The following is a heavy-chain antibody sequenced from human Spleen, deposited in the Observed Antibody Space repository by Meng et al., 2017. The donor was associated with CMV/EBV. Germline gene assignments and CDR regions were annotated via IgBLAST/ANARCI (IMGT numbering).Heavy chain of an antibody. V-gene: IGHV3-21*01. D-gene: IGHD3-3*01. CDR2: ISSSSSYI. J-gene: IGHJ4*02. Sequence: FTFSSSSMNWVSQAPGKGLECVSSISSSSSYIYYADSVKGRFAISRDNSKNTLYLQMNSLRAEDTAVYYCARDGKLFGVVLASFDFWGQGTLVTVSS. CDR3: ARDGKLFGVVLASFDF. CDR1: FTFSSSS.